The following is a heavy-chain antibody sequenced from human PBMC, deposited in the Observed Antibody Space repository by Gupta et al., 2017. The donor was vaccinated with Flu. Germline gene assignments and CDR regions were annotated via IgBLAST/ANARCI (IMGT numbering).Heavy chain of an antibody. CDR2: ISNSGSST. D-gene: IGHD6-19*01. CDR1: SDA. Sequence: SDAMGWVRQAPGKGLEWVSTISNSGSSTYYADSVKGRFTISRDNSQNTLYLQMNSLRADDTAVYYCAKGYSSGWRGYFDYWGQGTLVTVFS. V-gene: IGHV3-23*01. J-gene: IGHJ4*02. CDR3: AKGYSSGWRGYFDY.